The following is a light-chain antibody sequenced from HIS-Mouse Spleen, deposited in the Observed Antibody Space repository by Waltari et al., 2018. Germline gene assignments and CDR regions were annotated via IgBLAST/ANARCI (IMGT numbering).Light chain of an antibody. V-gene: IGLV2-14*01. CDR2: EVS. CDR1: SSDVGGYNY. CDR3: SSYTSSSTLLYV. J-gene: IGLJ1*01. Sequence: QSALTQPASVSGSPGQSITISCTGTSSDVGGYNYVSWSQQHPGKAPKLMIYEVSNRPSGVSNRFSCSKSGNTASLTISGLQAEDEADYYCSSYTSSSTLLYVFGTGTKVTVL.